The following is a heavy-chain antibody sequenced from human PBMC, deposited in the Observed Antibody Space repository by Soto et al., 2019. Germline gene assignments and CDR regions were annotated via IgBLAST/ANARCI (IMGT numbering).Heavy chain of an antibody. J-gene: IGHJ5*02. D-gene: IGHD2-2*01. Sequence: QVQLQESGAGLVKPSETLSLTCTVFGASVSSGNQDWSWIRQAHGEGLEWVGHIYYTGSTNYNPSLNNRVTISVDTSKNHFSLQLTSVTAADTAVYYCARGAGFSYASTWFDIWGQGTLVTVSS. CDR2: IYYTGST. V-gene: IGHV4-61*03. CDR3: ARGAGFSYASTWFDI. CDR1: GASVSSGNQD.